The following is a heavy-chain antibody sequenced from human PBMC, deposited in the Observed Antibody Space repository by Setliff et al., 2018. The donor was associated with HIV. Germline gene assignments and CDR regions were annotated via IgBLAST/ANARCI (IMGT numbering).Heavy chain of an antibody. CDR1: GGSISSSSYY. V-gene: IGHV4-39*01. CDR2: IYYSGNT. D-gene: IGHD5-12*01. J-gene: IGHJ5*02. Sequence: PLETLSLTCTVSGGSISSSSYYWGWIRQPPGKRLEWIGSIYYSGNTYYNPSLKSRVTISVDTSKNQFFLNLSSVTATDSAVYYCARLGRPYSGQGWFDPWGQGTLVTVSS. CDR3: ARLGRPYSGQGWFDP.